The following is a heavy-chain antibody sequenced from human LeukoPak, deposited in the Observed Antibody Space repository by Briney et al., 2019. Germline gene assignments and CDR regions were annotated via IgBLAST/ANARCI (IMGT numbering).Heavy chain of an antibody. CDR2: ISYDGSNK. D-gene: IGHD6-13*01. Sequence: GGSLRLSCAASGFTFSTYAMHWVRQAPGKGLEWVAVISYDGSNKYYADSVKGRFTISRDNSKNTLYLQMNGLRGDDTAVYYCARGSSWYPFDYWGQGSLVTVSS. V-gene: IGHV3-30*04. CDR1: GFTFSTYA. CDR3: ARGSSWYPFDY. J-gene: IGHJ4*02.